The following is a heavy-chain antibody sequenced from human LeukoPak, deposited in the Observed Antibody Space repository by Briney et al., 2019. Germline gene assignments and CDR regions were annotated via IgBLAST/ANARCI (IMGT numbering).Heavy chain of an antibody. D-gene: IGHD2-21*02. CDR2: IYYSGST. V-gene: IGHV4-31*03. J-gene: IGHJ4*02. CDR1: GGSISSGGYY. CDR3: ARAFCGGNCYSLDY. Sequence: PSETLSLTCTVSGGSISSGGYYWSWIRQHPGKGLEWIGYIYYSGSTYYNPSLKSRVTISVETSKKQFSLKLSSVTAADTAVYYCARAFCGGNCYSLDYWGQGTLVTVSS.